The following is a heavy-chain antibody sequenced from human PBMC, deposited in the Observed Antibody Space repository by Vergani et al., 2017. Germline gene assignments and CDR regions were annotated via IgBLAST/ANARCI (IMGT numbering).Heavy chain of an antibody. CDR1: GGTFSSYA. CDR3: AGVVVGRYCSSTSCYSLDY. CDR2: IIPIFGTA. V-gene: IGHV1-69*01. D-gene: IGHD2-2*01. J-gene: IGHJ4*02. Sequence: QVQLVQSGAEVKKPGSSVKVSCKASGGTFSSYAISWVRQAPGQGLEWMGGIIPIFGTANYAQKFQGRVTITADESTSTAYMELSSLRSEDTAVYYCAGVVVGRYCSSTSCYSLDYWGQGTLVTVSS.